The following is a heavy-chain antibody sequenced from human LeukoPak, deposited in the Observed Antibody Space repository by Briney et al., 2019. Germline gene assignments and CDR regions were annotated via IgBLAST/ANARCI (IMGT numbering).Heavy chain of an antibody. V-gene: IGHV3-7*01. CDR3: ARGKASGQLPASKWFDP. J-gene: IGHJ5*02. CDR1: GFTFSSYR. D-gene: IGHD2-2*01. CDR2: IKQDGSEK. Sequence: GRSLRLSCAASGFTFSSYRMHWVRQAPGKGLEWVANIKQDGSEKYYVDSVKGRFTISRDNDKNSLYLQMNCLRDEDTAVYYCARGKASGQLPASKWFDPWGQGTLVTVSS.